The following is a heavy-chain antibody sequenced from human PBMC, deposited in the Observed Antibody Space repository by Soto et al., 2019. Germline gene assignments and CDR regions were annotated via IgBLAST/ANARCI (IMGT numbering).Heavy chain of an antibody. CDR3: VRQGIDYLHGLVDV. J-gene: IGHJ6*02. CDR2: VYSTGDT. Sequence: QVQLQQSGPRLVKPSETLSLTCTVSSGPDRSHNWGWIRQPPGRGLECIGYVYSTGDTASIPSLPGWLTNESETPTNHPALPRNSPTTADTAVYYCVRQGIDYLHGLVDVWGQGTTGSVS. D-gene: IGHD4-17*01. CDR1: SGPDRSHN. V-gene: IGHV4-59*08.